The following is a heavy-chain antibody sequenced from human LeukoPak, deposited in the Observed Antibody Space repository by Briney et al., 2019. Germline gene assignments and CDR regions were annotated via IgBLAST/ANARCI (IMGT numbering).Heavy chain of an antibody. Sequence: PGGSLRLSCAASGFTFDDYTMHWVRQAPGKGLEWVSLISWDGGSTYYADSVKGRFTISRVNSKNSLYLQMNSLRTEDTALYYCAKDRRVGATGGIDYWGQGTLVTVSS. CDR2: ISWDGGST. CDR3: AKDRRVGATGGIDY. J-gene: IGHJ4*02. D-gene: IGHD1-26*01. V-gene: IGHV3-43*01. CDR1: GFTFDDYT.